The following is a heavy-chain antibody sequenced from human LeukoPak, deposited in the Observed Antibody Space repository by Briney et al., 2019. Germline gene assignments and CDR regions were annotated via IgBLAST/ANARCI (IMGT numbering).Heavy chain of an antibody. CDR1: GYTFTSYG. J-gene: IGHJ4*02. CDR3: ARGPGIAVAGVFDY. CDR2: ISGYNGHT. V-gene: IGHV1-18*04. D-gene: IGHD6-19*01. Sequence: ASVKVSCKASGYTFTSYGINWVRQAPGQGLEWMGWISGYNGHTNYVQKMQGRVTMTTDTSTNTAYMELRRLRSDDTAVYYCARGPGIAVAGVFDYWGQGSLVSVSS.